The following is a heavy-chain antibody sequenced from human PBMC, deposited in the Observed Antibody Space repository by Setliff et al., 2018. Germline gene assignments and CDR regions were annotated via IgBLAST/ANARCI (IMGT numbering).Heavy chain of an antibody. CDR2: FYHSGSM. CDR1: GGSISSSY. Sequence: SETLSLTCTVSGGSISSSYWSWIRQPPGKGLEWIGYFYHSGSMNYNPSPKGRVTMSVDTSNNQLSLKLTSVSAADTAVYYCARAYYYGSGNSHKYYMDVWGKGTAVTVS. D-gene: IGHD3-10*01. J-gene: IGHJ6*03. CDR3: ARAYYYGSGNSHKYYMDV. V-gene: IGHV4-4*09.